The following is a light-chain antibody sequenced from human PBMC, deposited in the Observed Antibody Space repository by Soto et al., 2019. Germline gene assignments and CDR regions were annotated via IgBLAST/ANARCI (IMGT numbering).Light chain of an antibody. J-gene: IGLJ2*01. Sequence: QSALTQPASVSGSPGQSIAISCTGTTSDVGGYDYVSWYQQHPGKAPKLMIYDVNNRPSGVSNRFSGSKSGNTASLTISGLQAEDEADYYCSSYTTRNTEIFGGGTKVTVL. CDR3: SSYTTRNTEI. V-gene: IGLV2-14*03. CDR2: DVN. CDR1: TSDVGGYDY.